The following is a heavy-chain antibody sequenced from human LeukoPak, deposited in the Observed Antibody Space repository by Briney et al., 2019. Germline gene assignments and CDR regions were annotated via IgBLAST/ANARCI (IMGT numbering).Heavy chain of an antibody. D-gene: IGHD1-26*01. V-gene: IGHV3-23*01. CDR3: VKGAKYSGSSVDYFYMDV. J-gene: IGHJ6*03. Sequence: GGSLRLSCAASGFSFNTHAMGWVRQAPEKGLGWVSVISGSGDNTYHADSVKGRFIISRDNSNNTLSVQMNSLRAEDTAVYYCVKGAKYSGSSVDYFYMDVWAKGTTVTVSS. CDR1: GFSFNTHA. CDR2: ISGSGDNT.